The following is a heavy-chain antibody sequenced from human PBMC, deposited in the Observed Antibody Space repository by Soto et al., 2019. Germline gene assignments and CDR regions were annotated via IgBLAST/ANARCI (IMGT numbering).Heavy chain of an antibody. Sequence: SETLSLTCTVSGGSISSGGYYWSWIRQHPGKGLEWIGYIYYSGSTYYNPSLKSRVTISVDTSKNQFSLKLSSVTAADTAVYYCARDPTAAGNYHYYGMDVWGQGTTVTVSS. CDR2: IYYSGST. CDR1: GGSISSGGYY. V-gene: IGHV4-31*03. CDR3: ARDPTAAGNYHYYGMDV. J-gene: IGHJ6*02. D-gene: IGHD6-13*01.